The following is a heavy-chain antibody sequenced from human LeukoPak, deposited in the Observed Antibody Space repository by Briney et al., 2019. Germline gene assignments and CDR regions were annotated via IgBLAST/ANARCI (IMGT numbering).Heavy chain of an antibody. D-gene: IGHD3-3*01. V-gene: IGHV4-30-2*01. CDR1: GVSITSDTYY. J-gene: IGHJ4*02. Sequence: SETLSLTCAVSGVSITSDTYYWRWIRQPPGKGLEWIGYISHSGSTYHNPSFKSRVTISVDTSKNQFSLKLSSVTAADTAVYFCARTRDFWSAYFDYWGQGILVTVSS. CDR3: ARTRDFWSAYFDY. CDR2: ISHSGST.